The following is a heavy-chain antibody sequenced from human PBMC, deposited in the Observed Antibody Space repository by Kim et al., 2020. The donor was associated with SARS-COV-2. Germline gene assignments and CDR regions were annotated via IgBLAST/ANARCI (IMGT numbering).Heavy chain of an antibody. J-gene: IGHJ4*02. CDR2: INHSGST. V-gene: IGHV4-34*01. CDR3: AGGGYSYGSFGY. Sequence: SETLSLTCAVYGGSFSGYYWSWIRQPPGKGLEWIGEINHSGSTNYNPSLKSRVTISVDTSKNQFSLKLSSVTAADTAVYYCAGGGYSYGSFGYWGQGTLVTVSS. CDR1: GGSFSGYY. D-gene: IGHD5-18*01.